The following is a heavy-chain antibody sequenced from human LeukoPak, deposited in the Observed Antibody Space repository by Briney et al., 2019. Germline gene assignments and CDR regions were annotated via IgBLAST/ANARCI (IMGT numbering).Heavy chain of an antibody. CDR3: ARHLRGVIPHFDF. CDR2: MYYSGST. CDR1: GGSISSYY. D-gene: IGHD3-10*01. Sequence: SETLSLTCTVSGGSISSYYWSWIRQPPGKGLEWIGYMYYSGSTKYNPSLKSRVTISVDTSKNQFSLRLSSATAADTAVYYCARHLRGVIPHFDFWGQGTLVSVFS. J-gene: IGHJ4*02. V-gene: IGHV4-59*08.